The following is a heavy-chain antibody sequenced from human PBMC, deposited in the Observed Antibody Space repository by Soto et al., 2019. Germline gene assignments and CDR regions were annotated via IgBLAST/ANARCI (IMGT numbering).Heavy chain of an antibody. CDR3: AHRRFGLRRPLDLGVFDS. D-gene: IGHD3-16*01. J-gene: IGHJ4*02. V-gene: IGHV2-5*02. CDR2: IYWDDDK. Sequence: QITLKESGPMLVNPTQTLTLTCSFSGFSLSTNGVGVGWVRQPPGKALEWLALIYWDDDKRYSPSLKIKLAITKDTSKNQVVLTMTNMDPVDKATYYCAHRRFGLRRPLDLGVFDSWGQGTLVTVSS. CDR1: GFSLSTNGVG.